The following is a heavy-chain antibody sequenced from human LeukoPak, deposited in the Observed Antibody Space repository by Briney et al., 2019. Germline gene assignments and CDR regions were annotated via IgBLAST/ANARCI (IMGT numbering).Heavy chain of an antibody. V-gene: IGHV3-7*01. CDR2: IKQDGSGK. CDR1: GFTFSSYW. CDR3: ASPPHYYDSSGYFGY. D-gene: IGHD3-22*01. Sequence: GGSLRLSCAASGFTFSSYWMSWVRQAPGKGLEWVANIKQDGSGKYYVDSVKGRFTISRDNAKNSLYLQMNSLRAEDTAVYYCASPPHYYDSSGYFGYWGQGTLVTVSS. J-gene: IGHJ4*02.